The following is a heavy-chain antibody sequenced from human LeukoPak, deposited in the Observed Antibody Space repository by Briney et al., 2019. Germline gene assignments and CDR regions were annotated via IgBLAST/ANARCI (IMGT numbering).Heavy chain of an antibody. CDR1: GGSISSSSYY. J-gene: IGHJ4*02. CDR2: IYYSGST. V-gene: IGHV4-39*01. D-gene: IGHD6-19*01. CDR3: ATGWLVLVDY. Sequence: SETLSLTCTVSGGSISSSSYYWGWIRQPPGKGLEWIGSIYYSGSTYYNPSLKSRVTISVDTSKNQFSLKLSSVTAADTAVYYRATGWLVLVDYWGQGTLVTVSS.